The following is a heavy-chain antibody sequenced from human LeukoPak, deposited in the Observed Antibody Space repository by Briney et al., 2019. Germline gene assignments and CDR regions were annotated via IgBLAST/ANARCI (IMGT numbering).Heavy chain of an antibody. V-gene: IGHV1-69*04. CDR2: IIPILGIA. J-gene: IGHJ5*02. Sequence: SVKVSCKASGGTFSSYAISWVRQAPGQGLEWMGRIIPILGIANYAQKFQGRVTITAEKYTSTAYMELSSLRSEDTAVYYCAGGIVVVTAIWGNWFDPWGQGTLVTVSS. D-gene: IGHD2-21*02. CDR1: GGTFSSYA. CDR3: AGGIVVVTAIWGNWFDP.